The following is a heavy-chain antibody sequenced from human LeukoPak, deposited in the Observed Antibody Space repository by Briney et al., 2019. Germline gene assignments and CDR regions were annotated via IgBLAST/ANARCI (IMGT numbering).Heavy chain of an antibody. J-gene: IGHJ4*02. V-gene: IGHV4-31*03. Sequence: PSETLSLTCTVSGGSISSGGYYWSWIRQHPGKGLEWIGYIYYSGSTYYNPSLKSRVTISVDRSKNQFSLKLSSVTAADTAVYHCARVAAQYYYDSSGYYAPAPDYFDYWGQGTLVTVSS. CDR3: ARVAAQYYYDSSGYYAPAPDYFDY. D-gene: IGHD3-22*01. CDR1: GGSISSGGYY. CDR2: IYYSGST.